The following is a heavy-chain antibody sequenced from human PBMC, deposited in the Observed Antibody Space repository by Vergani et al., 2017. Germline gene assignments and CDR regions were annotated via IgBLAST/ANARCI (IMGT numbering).Heavy chain of an antibody. CDR2: IKSKTDGGTT. Sequence: EVQLVESGGGLVKPGGSLRLSCAASGFTFSNAWMSWVRQAPGKGLECVGRIKSKTDGGTTDYAAPVKGRFTISRDDSKNTLYLQMNSLRAEDTAVYYCAKFWADCSSTSCSSAGAFDIWGQGTMVTVSS. CDR1: GFTFSNAW. D-gene: IGHD2-2*01. CDR3: AKFWADCSSTSCSSAGAFDI. V-gene: IGHV3-15*01. J-gene: IGHJ3*02.